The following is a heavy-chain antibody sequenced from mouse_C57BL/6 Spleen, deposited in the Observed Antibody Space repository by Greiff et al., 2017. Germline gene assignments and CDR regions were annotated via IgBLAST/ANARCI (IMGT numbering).Heavy chain of an antibody. D-gene: IGHD2-3*01. CDR3: ARSDDGYYHYFDY. V-gene: IGHV1-81*01. J-gene: IGHJ2*01. CDR1: GYTFTSYG. Sequence: QVQLQQSGAELARPGASVKLSCKASGYTFTSYGISWVKQRTGQGLEWIGEIYPRSGNTYYNEKFKGKATLTADTSSSTAYMELRSLTSEDSAVYFCARSDDGYYHYFDYWGQGTTLTVSS. CDR2: IYPRSGNT.